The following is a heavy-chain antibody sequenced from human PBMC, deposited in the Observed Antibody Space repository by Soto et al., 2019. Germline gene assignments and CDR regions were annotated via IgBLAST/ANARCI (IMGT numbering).Heavy chain of an antibody. D-gene: IGHD7-27*01. CDR3: ARDTPKRWGMDV. V-gene: IGHV1-2*04. J-gene: IGHJ6*02. Sequence: GASVKVSCKASGYTFTGYYMHWVRQAPGQGLEWMGWINPNSGGTNYAQKFQGWVTMTRDTPISTAYMELSRLRSDDTAVYYCARDTPKRWGMDVWGQGTTVTVSS. CDR2: INPNSGGT. CDR1: GYTFTGYY.